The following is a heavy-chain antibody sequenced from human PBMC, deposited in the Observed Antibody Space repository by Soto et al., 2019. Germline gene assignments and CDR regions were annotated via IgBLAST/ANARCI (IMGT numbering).Heavy chain of an antibody. J-gene: IGHJ6*03. V-gene: IGHV4-4*02. CDR2: IYHSGST. Sequence: QVQLQESGPGLVKPSGTLSLTCAVSSGSISSSDWWSWVRQPPGKGLEWIGEIYHSGSTNYNPSLRSQATISVNKSKNQSPLKLSSGPPADTPIYSWPIRYSYYYNIHVWAKGPRSPSP. CDR3: PIRYSYYYNIHV. CDR1: SGSISSSDW. D-gene: IGHD4-4*01.